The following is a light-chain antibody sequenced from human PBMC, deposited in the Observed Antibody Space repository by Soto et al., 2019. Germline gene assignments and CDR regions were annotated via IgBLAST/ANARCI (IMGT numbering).Light chain of an antibody. CDR2: EVN. CDR3: SSYAVSNTWV. J-gene: IGLJ3*02. V-gene: IGLV2-8*01. Sequence: QSALTQPPSASGSPGQSVTISCTGTSSDVGGYNYVAWYQQYAGKAPKLMIYEVNKRPSGVPDRFSGSKSGNTASLTVSGLQTEDEANYYCSSYAVSNTWVFGGGTKHTVL. CDR1: SSDVGGYNY.